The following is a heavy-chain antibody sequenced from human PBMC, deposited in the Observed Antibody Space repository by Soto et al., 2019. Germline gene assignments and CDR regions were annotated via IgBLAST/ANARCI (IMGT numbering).Heavy chain of an antibody. CDR1: GYTFNNYG. D-gene: IGHD2-15*01. CDR3: ARCYCSVGSCYTCWPFDL. CDR2: IGPYNGNT. V-gene: IGHV1-18*01. Sequence: QVQLVQSGAEVKKPGASVKVSCKASGYTFNNYGISWVRQAPGQGLERMGWIGPYNGNTDHAQNFQGRVTMTTDTSTSTAYMELRSLRSDDTALYYCARCYCSVGSCYTCWPFDLWGRGTLVTVSS. J-gene: IGHJ2*01.